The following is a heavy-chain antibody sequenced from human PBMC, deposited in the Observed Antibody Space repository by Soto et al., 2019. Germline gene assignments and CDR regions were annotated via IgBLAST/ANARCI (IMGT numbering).Heavy chain of an antibody. Sequence: LRLSCTASGFSFNNYAMHWVRQAPGKGLEWVAVISYDGSYKYFPDSVKGRFTISRDNSKNMVYLQMDSLRPDDTAVYYCAKDRASGSYFRSCLEYWGQGTLVTVSS. V-gene: IGHV3-30*18. J-gene: IGHJ4*02. CDR2: ISYDGSYK. CDR3: AKDRASGSYFRSCLEY. D-gene: IGHD1-26*01. CDR1: GFSFNNYA.